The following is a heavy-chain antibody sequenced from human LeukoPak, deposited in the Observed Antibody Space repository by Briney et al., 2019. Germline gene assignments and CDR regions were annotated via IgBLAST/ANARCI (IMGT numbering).Heavy chain of an antibody. V-gene: IGHV3-23*01. D-gene: IGHD3-22*01. J-gene: IGHJ4*02. CDR3: ARSGYYQYYFDY. Sequence: PGGSLRLSCAASGFTFSSYGMSWVRQAPGKGLEWVSAISGSGGSTYYADSVKGRFTISRDNSKNTLYLQMNSLRAEDTAVYYCARSGYYQYYFDYWGQGTLVTVSS. CDR2: ISGSGGST. CDR1: GFTFSSYG.